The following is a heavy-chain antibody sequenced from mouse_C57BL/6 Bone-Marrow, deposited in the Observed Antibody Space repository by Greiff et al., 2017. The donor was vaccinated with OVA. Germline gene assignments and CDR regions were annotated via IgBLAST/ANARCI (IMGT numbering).Heavy chain of an antibody. V-gene: IGHV1-69*01. J-gene: IGHJ1*03. CDR1: GYTFTSYW. CDR2: IDPSDSYT. Sequence: QVQLKESGAELVMPGASVKLSCKASGYTFTSYWMHWVKQRPGQGLEWIGEIDPSDSYTNYNQKFKGKSTLTVHKSSSTAYMQLSSLTSEDSAVYYCAALYGNFLYWYFDVWGTGTTVTVSS. D-gene: IGHD2-1*01. CDR3: AALYGNFLYWYFDV.